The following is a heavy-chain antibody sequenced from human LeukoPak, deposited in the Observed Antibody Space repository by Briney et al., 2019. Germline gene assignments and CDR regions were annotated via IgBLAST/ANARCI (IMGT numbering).Heavy chain of an antibody. V-gene: IGHV2-70*17. Sequence: SGPTLVNPTQTLTLTCTFSGFSLSTSAMCVSWIRQPPGKALEWLARIDWDDDKFFSTSLKTRLTISKDTSKNQVVLTMTNMDPVDTAPYYCARMIHGGGGYGTDYWGQGTLVTVSS. CDR3: ARMIHGGGGYGTDY. CDR2: IDWDDDK. J-gene: IGHJ4*02. CDR1: GFSLSTSAMC. D-gene: IGHD6-19*01.